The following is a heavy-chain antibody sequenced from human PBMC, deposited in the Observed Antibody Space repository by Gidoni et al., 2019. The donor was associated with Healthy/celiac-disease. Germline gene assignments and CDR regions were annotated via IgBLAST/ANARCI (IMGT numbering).Heavy chain of an antibody. CDR2: IYYSGST. CDR3: ARQVTGTTLELAEYYFDY. V-gene: IGHV4-39*01. CDR1: GGSISSSSYY. J-gene: IGHJ4*02. Sequence: QLQLQESGPGLVKPSETLSLTCTAPGGSISSSSYYWGWIRQPPGKGLEWVGSIYYSGSTYYNPSLKSRVTISVDTSKNQFSLKLSSVTAADTAVYYCARQVTGTTLELAEYYFDYWGQGTLVTVSS. D-gene: IGHD1-7*01.